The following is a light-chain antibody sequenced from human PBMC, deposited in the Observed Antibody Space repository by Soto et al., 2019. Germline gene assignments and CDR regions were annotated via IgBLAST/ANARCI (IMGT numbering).Light chain of an antibody. V-gene: IGLV2-8*01. CDR2: EVT. CDR1: SSDIGGGDY. J-gene: IGLJ3*02. CDR3: SSYAGSNNPWV. Sequence: QSALTQPPSASGSPGQSVTISCTGTSSDIGGGDYVSWYQQHPGKAPKLMIDEVTKRPSGVPDRFSGSKSGNTASLTVSGLQAEDEADYYCSSYAGSNNPWVFGGGTKLTVL.